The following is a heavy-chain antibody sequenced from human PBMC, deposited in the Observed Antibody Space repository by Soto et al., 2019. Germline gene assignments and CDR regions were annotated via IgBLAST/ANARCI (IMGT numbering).Heavy chain of an antibody. J-gene: IGHJ4*02. CDR3: VLWPPYYFDY. CDR1: GFTFSSYA. D-gene: IGHD3-10*01. V-gene: IGHV3-23*01. CDR2: LSGSGETT. Sequence: EVQLLEPGGGLVQPGGSLRLSCAASGFTFSSYAMSWVRQAPGKGLEWVSALSGSGETTYYADSVKDRFTISRDNSKNTLYLQMNSLRADDTAVYYCVLWPPYYFDYWGQGTLVTVSS.